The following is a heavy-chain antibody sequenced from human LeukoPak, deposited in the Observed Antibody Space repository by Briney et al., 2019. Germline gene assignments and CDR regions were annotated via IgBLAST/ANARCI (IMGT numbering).Heavy chain of an antibody. J-gene: IGHJ1*01. V-gene: IGHV1-2*02. CDR2: INPNSGGT. D-gene: IGHD3-10*01. CDR1: GFTLTGYY. CDR3: ARVREDSSSSWSVFAEYFQH. Sequence: ASVKVSCKASGFTLTGYYLHWVRQAPGQGLEWMEWINPNSGGTNYAQKYQGRVTMTRDTSISTAYMEVSRLRSDDTVVYYCARVREDSSSSWSVFAEYFQHWGEGTLVTVSS.